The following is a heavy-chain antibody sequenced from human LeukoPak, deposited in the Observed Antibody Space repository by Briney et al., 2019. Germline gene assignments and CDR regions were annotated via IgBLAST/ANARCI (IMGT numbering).Heavy chain of an antibody. Sequence: SSETLSLTCTVSGGSIFSSNSYWGWIRQPPGKGLEWIGSIYYSGNTYYNASLKSRVTISVDTSKNQFSLKLSSVTAADTAVYYCARGYCSGGSCYDYYYYYMDVWGKGTTVTVSS. CDR1: GGSIFSSNSY. CDR3: ARGYCSGGSCYDYYYYYMDV. CDR2: IYYSGNT. D-gene: IGHD2-15*01. V-gene: IGHV4-39*01. J-gene: IGHJ6*03.